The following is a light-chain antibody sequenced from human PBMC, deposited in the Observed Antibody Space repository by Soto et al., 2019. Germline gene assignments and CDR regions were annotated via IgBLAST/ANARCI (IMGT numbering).Light chain of an antibody. V-gene: IGKV3D-20*02. Sequence: TQSPGTLSLSPGERATLSCRASQTVRNNYLAWYQQKPGQAPRLLIYDASSRATGIPDRFSGGGSGTDFTLTISSLQPEDFATYYCQQSYSTPHTFGQGTRLEIK. CDR3: QQSYSTPHT. CDR1: QTVRNNY. CDR2: DAS. J-gene: IGKJ5*01.